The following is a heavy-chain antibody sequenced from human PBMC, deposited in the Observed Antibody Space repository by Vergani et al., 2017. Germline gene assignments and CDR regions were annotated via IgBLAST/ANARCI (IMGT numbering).Heavy chain of an antibody. J-gene: IGHJ4*02. V-gene: IGHV4-61*02. Sequence: QVQLQESGPGLVKPSQTLSLTCTVSGGSISSGSYYWSWIRQPAGKGLEWIGRIYTSGSTNYNPSLKSRVTISVDTSKNQFSLKLSSVTAADTAVYYCARGSRCSGGSRYYSWGQGTLVTVSS. CDR3: ARGSRCSGGSRYYS. CDR2: IYTSGST. D-gene: IGHD2-15*01. CDR1: GGSISSGSYY.